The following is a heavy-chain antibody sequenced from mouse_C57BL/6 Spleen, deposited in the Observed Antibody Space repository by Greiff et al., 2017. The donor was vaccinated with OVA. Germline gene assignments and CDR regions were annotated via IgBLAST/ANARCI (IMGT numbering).Heavy chain of an antibody. CDR1: GFTFSDYG. CDR3: AKVYGSSYYFDY. D-gene: IGHD1-1*01. Sequence: EVKAVESGGGLVNPGGSLKLSCSASGFTFSDYGMHWVRQAPEKGLEWVAYISSGSSTIYYADTVKGRFTISRDNAKNTLFLQMTSLRSEDTAMYYCAKVYGSSYYFDYWGQGTTLTVSS. V-gene: IGHV5-17*01. J-gene: IGHJ2*01. CDR2: ISSGSSTI.